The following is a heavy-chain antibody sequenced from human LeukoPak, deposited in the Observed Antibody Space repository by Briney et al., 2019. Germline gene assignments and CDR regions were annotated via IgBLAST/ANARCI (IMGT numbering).Heavy chain of an antibody. CDR3: ARGRVGGWYSFGSYYYYMDV. J-gene: IGHJ6*03. V-gene: IGHV3-48*03. CDR2: ISSSGSTI. Sequence: PGGSLRLSCAASGFIFSSYEMNWVRQAPGKGLEWVSYISSSGSTIYYADSVKGRFTISRDNAKNSLYLQMNSLRAEDTAVYYCARGRVGGWYSFGSYYYYMDVWGKGTTVTISS. D-gene: IGHD6-19*01. CDR1: GFIFSSYE.